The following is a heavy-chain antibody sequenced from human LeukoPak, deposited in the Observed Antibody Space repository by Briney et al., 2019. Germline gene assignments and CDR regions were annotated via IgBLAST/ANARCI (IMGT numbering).Heavy chain of an antibody. Sequence: PGGALRLSCASSGFTFSSYAMHWVRQAPGKGLEWVAVISYDGSNKYYADSVKGRFTISRDNSKHTLYLQMNSLRGEDTAVYYCARGSDGWFAFDYWGQGILVTVSS. CDR1: GFTFSSYA. CDR2: ISYDGSNK. CDR3: ARGSDGWFAFDY. D-gene: IGHD6-19*01. J-gene: IGHJ4*02. V-gene: IGHV3-30*14.